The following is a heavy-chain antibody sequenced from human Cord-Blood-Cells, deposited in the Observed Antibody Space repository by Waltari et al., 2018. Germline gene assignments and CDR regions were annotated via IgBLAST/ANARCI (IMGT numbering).Heavy chain of an antibody. D-gene: IGHD2-21*01. V-gene: IGHV4-39*01. J-gene: IGHJ4*02. CDR1: GGSISSSSYY. Sequence: QLQLQESGPGLVKPSETLSLTGTVSGGSISSSSYYWGLIRQPPGKGLEWIGSIYYSGSTYYNPSLKSRVTISVDTSKNQFCLKLRSVTAADTAVYYCARGFAFFDYWGQGTLVTVSS. CDR2: IYYSGST. CDR3: ARGFAFFDY.